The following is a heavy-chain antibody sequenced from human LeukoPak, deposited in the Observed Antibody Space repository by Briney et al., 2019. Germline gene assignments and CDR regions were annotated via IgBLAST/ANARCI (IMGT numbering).Heavy chain of an antibody. CDR2: ISYDGSNK. V-gene: IGHV3-30-3*01. CDR1: GFNFSSYA. CDR3: ARDHERYFDY. J-gene: IGHJ4*02. Sequence: GGSLRLSCAASGFNFSSYAMHRVRQAPGKGLEWVAVISYDGSNKYYADSVKGRFTISRDNSKNTLYLQMNSLRAEDTAVYYCARDHERYFDYWGQGTLVTVSS.